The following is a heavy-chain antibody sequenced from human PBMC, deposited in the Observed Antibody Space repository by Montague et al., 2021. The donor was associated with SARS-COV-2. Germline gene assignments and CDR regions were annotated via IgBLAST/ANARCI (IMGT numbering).Heavy chain of an antibody. Sequence: TLSLTCTVSGGSISTVGYWSWIRQHPGKGLEWIGYIYYSGSTYYNPSLKSRVTISVDTSKNQFSLKLFPVTAADTAVYYCARGVVRKGYYDSSGYYILKQGPGGLDYWGQGSLVTVSS. CDR3: ARGVVRKGYYDSSGYYILKQGPGGLDY. D-gene: IGHD3-22*01. V-gene: IGHV4-31*03. J-gene: IGHJ4*02. CDR1: GGSISTVGY. CDR2: IYYSGST.